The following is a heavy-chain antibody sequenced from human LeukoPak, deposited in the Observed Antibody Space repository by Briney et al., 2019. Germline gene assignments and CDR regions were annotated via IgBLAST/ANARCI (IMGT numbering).Heavy chain of an antibody. J-gene: IGHJ4*02. CDR1: GYTFTSYC. CDR2: INPSGGST. Sequence: ASVKVSCKASGYTFTSYCMHWVRQAPGQGLEWMGIINPSGGSTSYAQKFQGRVTMTRDTSTSTVYMELSSLRSEDTAVYYCARDNVWFGETAPSHFDYWGQGTLVTVSS. CDR3: ARDNVWFGETAPSHFDY. V-gene: IGHV1-46*01. D-gene: IGHD3-10*01.